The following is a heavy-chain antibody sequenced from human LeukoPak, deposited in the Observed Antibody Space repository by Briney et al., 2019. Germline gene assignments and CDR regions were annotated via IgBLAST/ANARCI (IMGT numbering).Heavy chain of an antibody. D-gene: IGHD6-19*01. CDR1: GGSFSGYY. CDR3: ARHAKQWLANPIFDY. V-gene: IGHV4-34*01. Sequence: SETLSLTCAVYGGSFSGYYWSWIRQPPGKGLEWIGEINHSGSTNYNPSLKSRVTISVDTSKNQFSLKLSSVTAADTAVYYCARHAKQWLANPIFDYWGQGTLVTVSS. J-gene: IGHJ4*02. CDR2: INHSGST.